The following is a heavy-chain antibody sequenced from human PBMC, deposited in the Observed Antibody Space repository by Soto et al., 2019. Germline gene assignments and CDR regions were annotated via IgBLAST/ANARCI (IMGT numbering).Heavy chain of an antibody. Sequence: QLQLQESGPGLVKPSETLSLTCTVSGGSITSSSYYWGWIRQPPGKGLEWIGNIYYSGSTYYNPSLKSRVTISVDTSKNQFSLKLCSVTAADTAVYYCMLGSGWKDFDYWGQGTLVTVSS. CDR2: IYYSGST. V-gene: IGHV4-39*01. J-gene: IGHJ4*02. CDR3: MLGSGWKDFDY. D-gene: IGHD3-22*01. CDR1: GGSITSSSYY.